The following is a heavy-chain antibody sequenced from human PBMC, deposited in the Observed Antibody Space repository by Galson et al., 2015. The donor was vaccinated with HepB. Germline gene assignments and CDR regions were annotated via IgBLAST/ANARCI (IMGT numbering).Heavy chain of an antibody. CDR1: GYTFSSYA. D-gene: IGHD3-22*01. CDR3: ARDKEPPPYYDSSGTTFDY. J-gene: IGHJ4*02. CDR2: IIPIFGTA. Sequence: SVKVSCKASGYTFSSYAISWVRQAPGQGLEWMGGIIPIFGTANYAQKFQGRVTITADESTSTAYMELSSLKSEDTAMYYCARDKEPPPYYDSSGTTFDYWGQGTLVTVSS. V-gene: IGHV1-69*13.